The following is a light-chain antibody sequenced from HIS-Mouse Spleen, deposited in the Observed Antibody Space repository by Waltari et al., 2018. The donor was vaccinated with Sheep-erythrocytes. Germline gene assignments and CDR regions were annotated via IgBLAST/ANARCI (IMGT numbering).Light chain of an antibody. CDR1: SSDVCGYNY. CDR2: DVS. CDR3: CSYAGSYNHV. Sequence: QSALTQPRSVSGSPGQSVTISCTGTSSDVCGYNYVSWYQQHPGKAPNLMIYDVSKRPSGVPDRFSGSKSGNTASLTISGLQAEDEADYYCCSYAGSYNHVFATGTKVTVL. V-gene: IGLV2-11*01. J-gene: IGLJ1*01.